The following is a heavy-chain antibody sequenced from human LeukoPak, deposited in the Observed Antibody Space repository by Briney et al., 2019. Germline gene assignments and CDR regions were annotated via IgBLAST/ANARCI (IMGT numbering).Heavy chain of an antibody. Sequence: ASVKVSCKASGGTFSSYAISWVRQAPGQGLEWMGRIIPILGIANYAQKFQGRVTITADKSTSTAYMELSSLRSEDTAVYYCARGTAHDSSGYYYFFEWFNPWGQGTLVSVSS. CDR3: ARGTAHDSSGYYYFFEWFNP. CDR1: GGTFSSYA. D-gene: IGHD3-22*01. J-gene: IGHJ5*02. CDR2: IIPILGIA. V-gene: IGHV1-69*04.